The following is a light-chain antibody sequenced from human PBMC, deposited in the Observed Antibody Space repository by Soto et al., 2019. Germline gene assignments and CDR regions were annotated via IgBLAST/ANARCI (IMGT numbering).Light chain of an antibody. CDR1: SSDVGSYNS. CDR3: SSYTTSNTDV. CDR2: EVS. J-gene: IGLJ1*01. Sequence: QSALTQPPSVSGSPGQSVTISCTGTSSDVGSYNSVSWYQQPPGTVPKLMIYEVSNRPSGVADRFSGSKSGNTASLTISGLQAEDEADYCCSSYTTSNTDVVGTGTKLTVL. V-gene: IGLV2-18*02.